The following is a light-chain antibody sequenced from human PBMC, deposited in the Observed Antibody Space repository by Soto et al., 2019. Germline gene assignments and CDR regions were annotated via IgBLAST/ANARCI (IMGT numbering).Light chain of an antibody. V-gene: IGKV1-39*01. J-gene: IGKJ2*01. Sequence: DIQMTQSPSSLSASVGDRVTITCRASQSISRNLNWYQQKPGKAPKLLIYAASSLQSGVPSRFSGSGSGTDFTLTISCLQPEDFAAYYCQQSYTTPRTFGQGTKLEIK. CDR1: QSISRN. CDR2: AAS. CDR3: QQSYTTPRT.